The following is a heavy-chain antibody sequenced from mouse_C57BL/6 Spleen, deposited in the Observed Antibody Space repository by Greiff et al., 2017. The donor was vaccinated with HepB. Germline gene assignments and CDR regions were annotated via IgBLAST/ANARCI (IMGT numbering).Heavy chain of an antibody. Sequence: EVKLMESGPGLVKPSQSLSLTCSVPGYSITSGYYWNWIRQFPGNKLEWMGYISYDGSNNYNPSLKNRISITRDTSKNQFFLKLNSVTTEDTATYYCASRGDYWGQGTSVTVSS. J-gene: IGHJ4*01. CDR3: ASRGDY. CDR1: GYSITSGYY. V-gene: IGHV3-6*01. CDR2: ISYDGSN.